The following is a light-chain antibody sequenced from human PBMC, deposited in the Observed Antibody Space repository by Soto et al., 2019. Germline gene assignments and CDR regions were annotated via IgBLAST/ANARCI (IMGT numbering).Light chain of an antibody. J-gene: IGLJ2*01. Sequence: QSALTQPASVSGSPGQSMTISCAGTSSDVGGYNYVSWYQQHPGKVPRLIISDVNKRPSGVSDRFSGSKSGNTASLTISGLQAEDEADYYCASFTRSVTVVFGGGTKLTVL. V-gene: IGLV2-14*03. CDR3: ASFTRSVTVV. CDR2: DVN. CDR1: SSDVGGYNY.